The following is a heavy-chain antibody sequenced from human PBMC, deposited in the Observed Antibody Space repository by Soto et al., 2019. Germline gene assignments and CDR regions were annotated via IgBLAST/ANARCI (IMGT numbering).Heavy chain of an antibody. J-gene: IGHJ4*02. V-gene: IGHV1-18*01. CDR1: GYIFINYG. Sequence: ASVKVSCKASGYIFINYGITWVRQAPGQGLEWMGWISGYNGNTKYADKLQGRVTMTTDTSTTTAYMELRSLRVEDTAVYYCARDFKKGSYLDYWGQGTPVTVSS. CDR3: ARDFKKGSYLDY. CDR2: ISGYNGNT. D-gene: IGHD3-10*01.